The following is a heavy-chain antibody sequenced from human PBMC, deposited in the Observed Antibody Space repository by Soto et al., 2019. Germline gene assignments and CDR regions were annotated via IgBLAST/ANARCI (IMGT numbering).Heavy chain of an antibody. V-gene: IGHV4-30-4*02. D-gene: IGHD1-1*01. CDR2: TYYSGDT. CDR1: GGSVNSADYY. CDR3: ARGLPWNDY. Sequence: SETLSLTCILSGGSVNSADYYWSWIRQPPGKGLEWIGYTYYSGDTFYNPSLKSRLTISVDTSKNQFSLKLSSVTAADTAVYYCARGLPWNDYWGQGTLVTVSS. J-gene: IGHJ4*02.